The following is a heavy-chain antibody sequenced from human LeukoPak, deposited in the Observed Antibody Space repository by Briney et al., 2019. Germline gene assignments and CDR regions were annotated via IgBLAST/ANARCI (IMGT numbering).Heavy chain of an antibody. V-gene: IGHV3-21*01. D-gene: IGHD1-26*01. CDR2: ISSSSSYI. J-gene: IGHJ3*02. Sequence: PGGSLRLSCAASGFTFSSYSMNWVRQAPGKGLEWVSSISSSSSYIYYADSVKGRFTISGDNAKNSLYLQMNSLRAEDTAVYYCARDWRELRRGSSDAFDIWGQGTMVTVSS. CDR3: ARDWRELRRGSSDAFDI. CDR1: GFTFSSYS.